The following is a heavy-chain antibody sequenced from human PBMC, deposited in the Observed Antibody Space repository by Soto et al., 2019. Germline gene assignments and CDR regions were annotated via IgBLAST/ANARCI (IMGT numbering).Heavy chain of an antibody. CDR1: GFTVSSNY. Sequence: EVQLVESGGGLVQPGGSLRLSCAASGFTVSSNYMSWVRQAPGMGLEWVSVIYSGGSAYYADSVKGRFTISRDNAKNTQYLEVNSLRAEDEAVYCCARRGYSYGGGYFDYWGQGTLVTVSS. D-gene: IGHD5-18*01. V-gene: IGHV3-66*04. CDR2: IYSGGSA. CDR3: ARRGYSYGGGYFDY. J-gene: IGHJ4*02.